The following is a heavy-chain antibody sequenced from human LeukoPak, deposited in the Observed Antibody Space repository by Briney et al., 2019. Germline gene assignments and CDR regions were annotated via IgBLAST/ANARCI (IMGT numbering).Heavy chain of an antibody. CDR1: GFTVITND. D-gene: IGHD1-14*01. Sequence: GGSLRLSCAASGFTVITNDMTWVRQAPGKGLDWVSVLYSDGNTKYADSVQGRFTISRDNSKNTLYLEMNSRSPDDTAVYYCARGVEPLAANTLAYWGQGTLVTVSS. V-gene: IGHV3-53*01. CDR3: ARGVEPLAANTLAY. CDR2: LYSDGNT. J-gene: IGHJ4*02.